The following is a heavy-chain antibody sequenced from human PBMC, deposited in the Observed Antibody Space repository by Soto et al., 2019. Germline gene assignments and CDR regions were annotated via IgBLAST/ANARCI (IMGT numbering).Heavy chain of an antibody. CDR1: GYTFTSYD. D-gene: IGHD3-16*01. J-gene: IGHJ6*03. V-gene: IGHV1-8*01. Sequence: QVQLVQSGAEVKKPGASVKVSCKASGYTFTSYDINWLRQATGQGLEWMGWMNPNSCNTGYAQKFQGRVTMTRNTSISTAYMELSSLRSGDTAVYYCARGIAGFDYYYMDVWGKGTTVTVSS. CDR3: ARGIAGFDYYYMDV. CDR2: MNPNSCNT.